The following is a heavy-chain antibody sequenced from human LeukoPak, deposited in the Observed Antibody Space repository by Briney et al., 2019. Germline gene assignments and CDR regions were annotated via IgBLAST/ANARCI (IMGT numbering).Heavy chain of an antibody. Sequence: GGSLRLSCAASGFTFTSYAMNWVRQAPGKGLEWVSGISGSGSSTYYADSVKGRFSISRDNSKNTLYLQLNSLRVEDTAEYYCAKAHGGSYHSGIDWGQGTLVIVSS. D-gene: IGHD2-8*01. CDR2: ISGSGSST. CDR3: AKAHGGSYHSGID. J-gene: IGHJ4*02. V-gene: IGHV3-23*01. CDR1: GFTFTSYA.